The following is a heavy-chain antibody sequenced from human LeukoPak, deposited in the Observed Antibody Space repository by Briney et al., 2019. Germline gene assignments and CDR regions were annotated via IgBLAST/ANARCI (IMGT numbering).Heavy chain of an antibody. CDR1: GFTFSNYG. CDR3: ARARGYDGSGYYYGLFDY. CDR2: IWFDGSKK. Sequence: PGGSLRLSCAASGFTFSNYGMHWVRQAPGKGLEWVAVIWFDGSKKYHADSVKGRFTISRDNSKNTLYLQMNSLRAEDTAVYYCARARGYDGSGYYYGLFDYWGQGTLVTVSS. D-gene: IGHD3-22*01. V-gene: IGHV3-33*01. J-gene: IGHJ4*02.